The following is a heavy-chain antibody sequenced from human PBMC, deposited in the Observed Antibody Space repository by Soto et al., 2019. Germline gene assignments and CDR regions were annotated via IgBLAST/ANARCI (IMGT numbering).Heavy chain of an antibody. CDR1: GYTLTELS. V-gene: IGHV1-24*01. Sequence: ASVKVSCKVSGYTLTELSMHWVRQAPGKGLEWMGGFDPEDGEKIYAQKFQGRVTMTEDTSTDTAYMEVSSLRSEDTAVYYCATTTMVRGVILKYYYYGMDVWGQGTTVTVSS. J-gene: IGHJ6*02. CDR2: FDPEDGEK. D-gene: IGHD3-10*01. CDR3: ATTTMVRGVILKYYYYGMDV.